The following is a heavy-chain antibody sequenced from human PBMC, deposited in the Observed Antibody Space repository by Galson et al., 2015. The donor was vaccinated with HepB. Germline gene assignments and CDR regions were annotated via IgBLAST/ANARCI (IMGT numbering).Heavy chain of an antibody. V-gene: IGHV3-23*01. D-gene: IGHD1-26*01. Sequence: SLRLSCAASGFTFSSYAMSWVRQAPGKGLEWVSVLSGSGGTTNYADSVKGRFTISRDNSKNTLYLQMNSLSAEDTSVYYCAKDGRGELTPYYFDRWGQGTLVTVSS. J-gene: IGHJ4*02. CDR1: GFTFSSYA. CDR2: LSGSGGTT. CDR3: AKDGRGELTPYYFDR.